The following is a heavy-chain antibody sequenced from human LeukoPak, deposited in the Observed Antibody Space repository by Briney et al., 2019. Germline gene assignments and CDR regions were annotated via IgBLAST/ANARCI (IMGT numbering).Heavy chain of an antibody. V-gene: IGHV4-59*02. CDR2: GST. CDR1: GGSVSSHC. Sequence: PSETLSLTCSVSGGSVSSHCWSWIRQPPRKGLEWIGGSTNHNPSLKSRVTISVDTSKNQFSLKLSSVTATDTAVYYCARGVDCSDFAFDIWGQGTMVTVSP. J-gene: IGHJ3*02. D-gene: IGHD2-15*01. CDR3: ARGVDCSDFAFDI.